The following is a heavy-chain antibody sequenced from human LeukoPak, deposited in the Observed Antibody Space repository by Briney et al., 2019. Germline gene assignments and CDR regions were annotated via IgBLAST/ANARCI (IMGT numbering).Heavy chain of an antibody. CDR2: IHTTENT. J-gene: IGHJ4*02. Sequence: SETLSLTCTVSGDSISGYYWNWIRQTPGKGLEWIGNIHTTENTRYNPSLKDRALLSLDSSRNQVTLSLTSVTAADTAVYYCARGSDSSGYYPYYFDYWGQGTLVTVSS. CDR3: ARGSDSSGYYPYYFDY. D-gene: IGHD3-22*01. CDR1: GDSISGYY. V-gene: IGHV4-4*09.